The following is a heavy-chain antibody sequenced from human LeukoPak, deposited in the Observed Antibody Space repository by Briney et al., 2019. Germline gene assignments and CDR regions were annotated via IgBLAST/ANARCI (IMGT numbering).Heavy chain of an antibody. CDR3: ARPSTGYSSGWYWYFDL. V-gene: IGHV4-59*01. CDR1: VGSISSYY. CDR2: IYYSGST. J-gene: IGHJ2*01. Sequence: PSETLSLTCTVSVGSISSYYWSWIRQPPGKGLQWIGYIYYSGSTNYNPSLKSRVTISVDTSKNQFSLKLSSVTAADTAVYYCARPSTGYSSGWYWYFDLWGRGTLVTVSS. D-gene: IGHD6-19*01.